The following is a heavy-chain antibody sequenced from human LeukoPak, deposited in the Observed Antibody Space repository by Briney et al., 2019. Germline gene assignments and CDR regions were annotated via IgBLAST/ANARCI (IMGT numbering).Heavy chain of an antibody. J-gene: IGHJ5*02. CDR3: ARDSRVLWFGESRAGTFWFDP. CDR2: IYTSGST. V-gene: IGHV4-4*07. D-gene: IGHD3-10*01. Sequence: SETLSLTCTVSGGSISSYYWSWIRQPAGKGLEWIGRIYTSGSTNYNPSLKSRVTMSVDTSKNQFSLKLSSVTAADTAVYYCARDSRVLWFGESRAGTFWFDPWGQGTLVTVSS. CDR1: GGSISSYY.